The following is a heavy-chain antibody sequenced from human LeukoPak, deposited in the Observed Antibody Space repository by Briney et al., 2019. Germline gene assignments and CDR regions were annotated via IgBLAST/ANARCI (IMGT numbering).Heavy chain of an antibody. V-gene: IGHV3-23*01. CDR3: AKLDGSGWYRRHDAFDI. Sequence: SGGSLRLSCAASGFTFSSYAMSWVRQAPGKGLEWVSAISGSGGSTYYADSVKGRFTISRDNSKNTQYLQMNSLRAEDTAVYYCAKLDGSGWYRRHDAFDIWGQGTMVTVSS. J-gene: IGHJ3*02. CDR2: ISGSGGST. CDR1: GFTFSSYA. D-gene: IGHD6-19*01.